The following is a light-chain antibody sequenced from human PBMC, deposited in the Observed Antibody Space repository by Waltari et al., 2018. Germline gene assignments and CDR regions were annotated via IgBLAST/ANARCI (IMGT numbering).Light chain of an antibody. V-gene: IGKV3-15*01. CDR1: QSINSN. J-gene: IGKJ1*01. CDR3: QQYNNWPRT. Sequence: EIVMTQSPATLSVSPGERATLSCRASQSINSNVAWYRQKPGQAPSLLIYGASARATGIPVRFSGSGSGTEFTLTISSLQSDDFGVYYCQQYNNWPRTFGQGTKVEI. CDR2: GAS.